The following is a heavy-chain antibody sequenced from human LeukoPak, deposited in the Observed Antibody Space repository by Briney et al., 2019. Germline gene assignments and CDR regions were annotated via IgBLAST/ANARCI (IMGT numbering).Heavy chain of an antibody. CDR1: GYTFTSYG. CDR2: ISAYNGNT. V-gene: IGHV1-18*01. J-gene: IGHJ4*02. CDR3: ARFLPPGSTYRYYDILTGPRVGSDY. Sequence: ASVKVSCKASGYTFTSYGISWVRQAPGQGLEWMGWISAYNGNTNYAQKLQGRVTMTTDTSTSTAYMELRSLRSDDTAVYYCARFLPPGSTYRYYDILTGPRVGSDYWGQGTLVTVSS. D-gene: IGHD3-9*01.